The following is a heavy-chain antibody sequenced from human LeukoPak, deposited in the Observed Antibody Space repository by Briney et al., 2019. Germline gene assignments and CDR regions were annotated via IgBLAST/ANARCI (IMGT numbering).Heavy chain of an antibody. CDR2: ISSSSSTI. CDR3: ARDKDSAAGAY. CDR1: GFTFSSYS. V-gene: IGHV3-48*01. Sequence: PGGSLRLSCAASGFTFSSYSMNWVRQAPGKGLEWVSYISSSSSTIYYADSVKGRFTISRDNAKNSLYLQMNSLRAEDTAVYYCARDKDSAAGAYWGQGTLVTVSS. D-gene: IGHD6-13*01. J-gene: IGHJ4*02.